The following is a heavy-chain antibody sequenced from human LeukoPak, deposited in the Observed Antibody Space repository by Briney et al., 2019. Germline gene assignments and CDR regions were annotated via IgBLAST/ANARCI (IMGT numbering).Heavy chain of an antibody. D-gene: IGHD1-26*01. Sequence: SETLSLTCTVSGGSITNHFWSWIRQSPGKGLEWIGYIYYSGSTRYNPSLKSRVTISVDTSKKQFSLNLSSVTAADTAVYYCARGPPSSGSYSLDAFDIWGQGTMVTVSS. CDR3: ARGPPSSGSYSLDAFDI. V-gene: IGHV4-59*11. J-gene: IGHJ3*02. CDR1: GGSITNHF. CDR2: IYYSGST.